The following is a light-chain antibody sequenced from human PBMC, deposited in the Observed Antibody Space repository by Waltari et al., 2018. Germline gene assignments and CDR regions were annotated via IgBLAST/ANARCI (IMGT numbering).Light chain of an antibody. CDR3: QQYKNYPYT. Sequence: DIQMAQSPSTLSASVGDRITITCRASQSFSNLLAWYQQKPGKAPKLLIYSASSLATGVPSRFTGSGSGTEFTLTITGLQPDDFATYYCQQYKNYPYTFGQGTKLDSK. CDR1: QSFSNL. CDR2: SAS. V-gene: IGKV1-5*03. J-gene: IGKJ2*01.